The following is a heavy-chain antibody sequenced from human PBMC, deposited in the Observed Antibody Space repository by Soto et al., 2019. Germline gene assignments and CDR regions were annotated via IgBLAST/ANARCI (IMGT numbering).Heavy chain of an antibody. CDR2: IYHSGST. Sequence: KPSETLSLTCAVSGGSISSSNWWSWVRQPPGKGLEWIGEIYHSGSTNYNPSLKSRVTISVDKSKNQFSLKLSSVTAADTAVYYCAREQCSSCLRRGGGGGYDYYGMDVWGQGTTVTVSS. D-gene: IGHD6-13*01. CDR1: GGSISSSNW. CDR3: AREQCSSCLRRGGGGGYDYYGMDV. V-gene: IGHV4-4*02. J-gene: IGHJ6*02.